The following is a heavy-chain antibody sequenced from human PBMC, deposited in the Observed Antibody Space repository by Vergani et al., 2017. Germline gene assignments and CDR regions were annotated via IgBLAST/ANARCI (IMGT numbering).Heavy chain of an antibody. CDR3: ARQKDYYMDV. V-gene: IGHV4-59*08. CDR2: IYYSGTT. J-gene: IGHJ6*03. CDR1: GGSFNTYY. Sequence: QVQLQELGPGLVKPSETLSLTCTVSGGSFNTYYWSWIRQSPGTGLEWIGYIYYSGTTYYNPSLESRLTIALDTSENHLSLKLASVTAADTAVYYCARQKDYYMDVWGKGATVTVS.